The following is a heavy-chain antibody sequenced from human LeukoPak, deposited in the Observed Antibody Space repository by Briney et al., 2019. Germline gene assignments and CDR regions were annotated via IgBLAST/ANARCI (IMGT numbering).Heavy chain of an antibody. CDR3: ARDLGGSGSY. CDR2: IRVHNGIT. Sequence: ASVKVSCKASGYTFSSSDISWVRGAPGQGLEWMGWIRVHNGITNCAQKFQGRVTMTTDTSTYTAYMELRSLRSDDTAVYYCARDLGGSGSYFGQGTLVTVSS. J-gene: IGHJ4*02. D-gene: IGHD1-26*01. CDR1: GYTFSSSD. V-gene: IGHV1-18*01.